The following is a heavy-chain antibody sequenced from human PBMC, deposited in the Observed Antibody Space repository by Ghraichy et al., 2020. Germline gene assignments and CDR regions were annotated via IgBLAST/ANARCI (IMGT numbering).Heavy chain of an antibody. CDR3: AGGARTSGPEY. CDR1: GFSFSSYD. Sequence: GGSLRLSCVASGFSFSSYDMNWVRQAPGKGLEWVSYISSNSGSMNYVDSVRGLFTISRDNAKASLYLQMNSLRDEDTALYYCAGGARTSGPEYWGQGTLVNVSS. CDR2: ISSNSGSM. D-gene: IGHD2-2*01. J-gene: IGHJ4*02. V-gene: IGHV3-48*02.